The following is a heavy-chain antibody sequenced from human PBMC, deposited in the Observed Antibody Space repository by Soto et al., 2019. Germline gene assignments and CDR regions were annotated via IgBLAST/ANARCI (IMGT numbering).Heavy chain of an antibody. J-gene: IGHJ4*02. CDR1: GFTFSSYA. CDR2: ISGSGGTK. D-gene: IGHD1-26*01. Sequence: EVQLLETGGGLVQPGGSLRLSCAASGFTFSSYAMSWVRQAPGKGLEWVSAISGSGGTKYYADSVKGRFTISIDNSNNTLYLQMNSLRAEDTALYYCAKDRLGATPYYFDYWGEGILVTVST. V-gene: IGHV3-23*01. CDR3: AKDRLGATPYYFDY.